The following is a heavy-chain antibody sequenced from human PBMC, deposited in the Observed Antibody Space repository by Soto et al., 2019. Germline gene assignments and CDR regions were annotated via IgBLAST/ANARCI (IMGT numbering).Heavy chain of an antibody. Sequence: KPSETLSLTCTVSGGSISSYYWSWIRQPPGKGLEWIGYIYYSGSTNYNPSLKSRVTISVDTSKNQFSLKLSSVTAADTAVYYCARDLGYGSGSYLFDYWGQGTLVTVSS. CDR1: GGSISSYY. V-gene: IGHV4-59*01. D-gene: IGHD3-10*01. CDR3: ARDLGYGSGSYLFDY. CDR2: IYYSGST. J-gene: IGHJ4*02.